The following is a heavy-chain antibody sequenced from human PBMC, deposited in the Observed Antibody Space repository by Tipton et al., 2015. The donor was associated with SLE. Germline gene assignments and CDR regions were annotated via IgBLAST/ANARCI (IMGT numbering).Heavy chain of an antibody. Sequence: SLRLSCAASGFTFSTYGMHWVRQAPGKGLEWVAVIWYDGSNKDYAGSVRGRFTISRDNSENTLYLQMNSLRAEDTAVYYCAKDPVKMAARPNYFDFWGQGTLVTVSS. J-gene: IGHJ4*02. CDR1: GFTFSTYG. V-gene: IGHV3-33*06. D-gene: IGHD6-6*01. CDR2: IWYDGSNK. CDR3: AKDPVKMAARPNYFDF.